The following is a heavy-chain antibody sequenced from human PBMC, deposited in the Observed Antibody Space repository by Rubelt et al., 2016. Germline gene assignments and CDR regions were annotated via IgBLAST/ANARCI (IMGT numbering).Heavy chain of an antibody. J-gene: IGHJ4*02. CDR1: GGSISSYY. D-gene: IGHD5-12*01. CDR2: IYYSGST. CDR3: AGSGTTQVATILDGFIDY. Sequence: QVQLQESGPGLVKPSETLSLTCTVSGGSISSYYWSWIRQPPGKGLEWIGYIYYSGSTNYNPSLKSRVTISVDTSKNQFSLKLSSVTAADTAVYYCAGSGTTQVATILDGFIDYWGQGTLVTVSS. V-gene: IGHV4-59*01.